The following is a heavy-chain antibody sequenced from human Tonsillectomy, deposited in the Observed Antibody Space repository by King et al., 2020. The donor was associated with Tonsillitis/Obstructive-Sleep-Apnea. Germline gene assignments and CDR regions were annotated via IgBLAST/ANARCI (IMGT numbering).Heavy chain of an antibody. J-gene: IGHJ4*02. CDR3: VRPHGDGSGYDFMFHY. CDR2: TWSDEGKK. Sequence: VQLVESGGGVVQPGRSLRLSCAASGFTFSIYGMHWVRQAPGKGLEWVAYTWSDEGKKYYADSVKGRFTTSRDNSKDTLYLEMNSVRAEDTAMYHCVRPHGDGSGYDFMFHYWGQGTLVTVSS. CDR1: GFTFSIYG. D-gene: IGHD5-12*01. V-gene: IGHV3-33*01.